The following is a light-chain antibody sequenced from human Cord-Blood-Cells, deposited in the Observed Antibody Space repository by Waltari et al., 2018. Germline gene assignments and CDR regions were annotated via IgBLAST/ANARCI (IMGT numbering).Light chain of an antibody. CDR3: SSYAGSNNYV. Sequence: QSALTQPPSAPGSPGQSVTIPCTGTSSDAAGYNNLSWYQQHPGKAPKLMIDEVSKRPSGVPDRFSGSKSGNTASLTVSGLQAEDEADYYCSSYAGSNNYVFGTGAKVTVL. CDR2: EVS. J-gene: IGLJ1*01. CDR1: SSDAAGYNN. V-gene: IGLV2-8*01.